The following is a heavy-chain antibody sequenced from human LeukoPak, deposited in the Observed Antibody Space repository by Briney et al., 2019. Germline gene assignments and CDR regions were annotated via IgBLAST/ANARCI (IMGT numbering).Heavy chain of an antibody. J-gene: IGHJ4*02. Sequence: GESLKISCKGSGYSFTSYWIGWVRQMPGKGLEWMGIIYPGDSDTRYSPSFQGQVTISADKSISTAYLQWSSLRSEDTAMYYCARDGDDSSGYYSSYYFDYWGQGTLVTVSS. CDR1: GYSFTSYW. CDR3: ARDGDDSSGYYSSYYFDY. D-gene: IGHD3-22*01. V-gene: IGHV5-51*01. CDR2: IYPGDSDT.